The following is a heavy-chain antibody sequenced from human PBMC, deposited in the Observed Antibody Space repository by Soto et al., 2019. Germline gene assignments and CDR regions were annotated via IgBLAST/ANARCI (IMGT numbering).Heavy chain of an antibody. CDR1: GFTFSSYG. CDR3: AREAAADSDAFDI. D-gene: IGHD6-13*01. Sequence: GGSLRLSCAASGFTFSSYGMHWVRQAPGKGLEWVAVIWYDGSNKYYADSVKGRFTIPRDNSKNTLYLQMNSLRAEDTAVYYCAREAAADSDAFDIWGQGTMVTVSS. J-gene: IGHJ3*02. CDR2: IWYDGSNK. V-gene: IGHV3-33*01.